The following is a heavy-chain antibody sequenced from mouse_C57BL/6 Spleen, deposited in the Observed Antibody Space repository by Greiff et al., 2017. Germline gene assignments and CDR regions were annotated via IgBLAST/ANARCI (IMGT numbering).Heavy chain of an antibody. CDR2: IYPSDSET. CDR1: GYTFTSYW. V-gene: IGHV1-61*01. CDR3: ARDYGSSYDGVDV. J-gene: IGHJ1*03. Sequence: QVQLQQPGAELVRPGSSVKLSCKASGYTFTSYWMDWVKQRPGQGLEWIGNIYPSDSETNYNQKFKDKATLTVDKSSSTAYMQLSSLTYEDSAVYYCARDYGSSYDGVDVWGTGITVTVSS. D-gene: IGHD1-1*01.